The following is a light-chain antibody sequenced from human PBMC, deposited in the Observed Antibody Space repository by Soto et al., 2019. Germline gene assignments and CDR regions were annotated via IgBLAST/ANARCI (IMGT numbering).Light chain of an antibody. Sequence: DIQLTQSPSFLSASVGDRVTITCRASQGINIFLAWFQQKPGKAPNLLISAASTLQSGVPSRFSGSGSGTNFTLTISSLQPEDFATYYCQQFKSYVSFGQGTRLEIK. CDR1: QGINIF. J-gene: IGKJ5*01. V-gene: IGKV1-9*01. CDR3: QQFKSYVS. CDR2: AAS.